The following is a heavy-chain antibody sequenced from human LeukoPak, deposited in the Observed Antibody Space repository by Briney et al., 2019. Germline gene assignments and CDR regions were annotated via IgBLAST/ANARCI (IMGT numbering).Heavy chain of an antibody. CDR3: ARQTRYCSGGTCYPTFDY. V-gene: IGHV5-51*01. D-gene: IGHD2-15*01. CDR1: GYSFTSYW. J-gene: IGHJ4*02. CDR2: IYPGDSDT. Sequence: GESLKISCKGSGYSFTSYWIAWVRQMPGKGLEWMGIIYPGDSDTRYSPSFQGQVTFSADKSISTAYLQWSSLKASDTAMYYCARQTRYCSGGTCYPTFDYWGQGTLVTVSS.